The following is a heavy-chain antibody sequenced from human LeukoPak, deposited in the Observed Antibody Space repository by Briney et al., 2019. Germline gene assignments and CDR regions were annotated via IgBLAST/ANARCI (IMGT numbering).Heavy chain of an antibody. CDR2: IWYGGSNK. CDR1: GFTFSSYG. V-gene: IGHV3-33*01. Sequence: PGGSLRLSCAASGFTFSSYGMHWVRQAPGKGLEWVAVIWYGGSNKYYADSVKGRFTISRDNSKNTLYLQMNSLRAEDTAVYYCARGGYCTNGVCYYNWFDPWGQGTLVTVSS. D-gene: IGHD2-8*01. J-gene: IGHJ5*02. CDR3: ARGGYCTNGVCYYNWFDP.